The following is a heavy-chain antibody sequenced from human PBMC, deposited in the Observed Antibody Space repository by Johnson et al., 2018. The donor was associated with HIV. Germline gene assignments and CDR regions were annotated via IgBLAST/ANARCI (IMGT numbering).Heavy chain of an antibody. V-gene: IGHV3-20*04. CDR2: INWNGGST. CDR3: SRGMATIRGYAFDI. D-gene: IGHD5-24*01. Sequence: EQLVESGGCVVRPGGSLRLSCAASGFTFDDYGMSWVRQAPGKGLEWVSGINWNGGSTGYADSVKGRFTISRDNAKNSLSLKMNSLRAEDTAVYYCSRGMATIRGYAFDIWGQGTMVTVSS. J-gene: IGHJ3*02. CDR1: GFTFDDYG.